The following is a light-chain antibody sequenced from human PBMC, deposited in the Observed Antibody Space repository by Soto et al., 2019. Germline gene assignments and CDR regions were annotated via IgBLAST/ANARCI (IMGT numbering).Light chain of an antibody. CDR1: SSDVGKYDR. CDR3: SSYTSSSRYG. Sequence: QSVLTQPPSVSWSPGQSVTISCTGTSSDVGKYDRASWYQQPPGTAPKLIIYEVTNRPSGVPARFSGSKSGNTASLTISGLQAEDEAEYYCSSYTSSSRYGFGTGTKVTVL. CDR2: EVT. J-gene: IGLJ1*01. V-gene: IGLV2-18*02.